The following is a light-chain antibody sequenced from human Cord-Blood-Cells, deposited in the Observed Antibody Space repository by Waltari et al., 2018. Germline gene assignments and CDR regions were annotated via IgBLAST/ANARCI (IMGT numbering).Light chain of an antibody. Sequence: QSALTQPASVSGSPGQSITISCTGTSSDVGSYNLVSWYQQPPGNAPKLMIYWGSKRPSGVSNRFSGSKSGNTASLTISGLQAEDEADYYCCSYAGSSTWVFGGGTKLTVL. CDR3: CSYAGSSTWV. CDR2: WGS. CDR1: SSDVGSYNL. V-gene: IGLV2-23*01. J-gene: IGLJ3*02.